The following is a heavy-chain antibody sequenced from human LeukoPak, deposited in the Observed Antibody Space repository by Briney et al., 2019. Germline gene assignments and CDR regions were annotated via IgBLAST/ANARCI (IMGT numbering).Heavy chain of an antibody. D-gene: IGHD5-18*01. CDR3: VRDSADTPMAPIFY. CDR2: ISGHSGNT. CDR1: GYTFASYG. J-gene: IGHJ4*02. Sequence: GASVKVSCKASGYTFASYGITWVRQAPGQGLEWMGWISGHSGNTNYVQNLQGRVTMTTDTSTSTAYMELRSLRSDDTAVYYCVRDSADTPMAPIFYWGQGTLVTVSS. V-gene: IGHV1-18*01.